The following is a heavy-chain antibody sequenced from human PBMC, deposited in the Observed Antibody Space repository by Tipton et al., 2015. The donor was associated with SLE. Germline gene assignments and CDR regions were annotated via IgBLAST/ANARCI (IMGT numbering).Heavy chain of an antibody. CDR1: GGSFSGYY. CDR3: ARHRWGSGVATPWGLET. D-gene: IGHD3-16*01. CDR2: INHGGST. J-gene: IGHJ5*02. V-gene: IGHV4-34*01. Sequence: TLSLTCAVYGGSFSGYYWSWIRQPPGKGLEWIGEINHGGSTNYNPSLKSRVTISVDTSKNQFSLKLSSLTAADTAVYYCARHRWGSGVATPWGLETWGPGTLVTVS.